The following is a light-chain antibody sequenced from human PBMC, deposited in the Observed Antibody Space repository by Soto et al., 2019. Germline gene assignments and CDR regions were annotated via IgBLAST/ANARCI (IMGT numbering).Light chain of an antibody. J-gene: IGKJ5*01. CDR1: QSLLHSNGYNY. CDR3: MQALQTHT. V-gene: IGKV2-28*01. CDR2: LGS. Sequence: DIVMTQSPLSLPVTPGESASISCRSSQSLLHSNGYNYLDWYLQKPGQSPQLLIYLGSNRASGVPDRFSGSGSGTDFTLKISRVEAEDVGVYYCMQALQTHTFGQGTRLEIK.